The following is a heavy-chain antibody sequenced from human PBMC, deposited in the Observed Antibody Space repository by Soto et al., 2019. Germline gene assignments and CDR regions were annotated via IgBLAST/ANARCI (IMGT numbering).Heavy chain of an antibody. CDR2: IYYSGTT. D-gene: IGHD4-4*01. CDR1: GGSLSSVSYY. J-gene: IGHJ6*02. Sequence: LSLTCPVSGGSLSSVSYYWTWIRQPPGKGLEWLGYIYYSGTTHYNPPLKSRITISVGTSGNQFSLKLSSVTAAATAGYLFARTYCTTTACQAHGIDVWGQGTTVTVSS. CDR3: ARTYCTTTACQAHGIDV. V-gene: IGHV4-61*01.